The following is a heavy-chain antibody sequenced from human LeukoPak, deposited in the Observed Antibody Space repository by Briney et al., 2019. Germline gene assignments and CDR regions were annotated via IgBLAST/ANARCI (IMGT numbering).Heavy chain of an antibody. CDR1: GFSLSTSGVG. J-gene: IGHJ4*02. D-gene: IGHD2-15*01. CDR2: IYWNDDK. V-gene: IGHV2-5*01. CDR3: ARIKGIVGPYYFDY. Sequence: SGPTLVNPTQTLTLTCTFSGFSLSTSGVGVGWIRQPPGKALEWLALIYWNDDKRYSPSLKSRLTITKDTSKNQVVLTMTNMDPVDTATYYCARIKGIVGPYYFDYWGQGTLVTVSS.